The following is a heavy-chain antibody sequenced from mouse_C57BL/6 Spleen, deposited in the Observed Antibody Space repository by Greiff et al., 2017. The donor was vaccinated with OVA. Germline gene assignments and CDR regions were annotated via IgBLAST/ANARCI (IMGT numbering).Heavy chain of an antibody. Sequence: EVQLKESGPELVKPGASVKMSCKASGYTFTDYNMHWVKQSHGKSLEWIGYINPNNGGTSYNQKFKGKATLTVNKSSSTAYMELRSLTSEDSAVYYCASSNYPYYFDYWGQGTTLTVSS. CDR3: ASSNYPYYFDY. CDR2: INPNNGGT. J-gene: IGHJ2*01. D-gene: IGHD2-5*01. V-gene: IGHV1-22*01. CDR1: GYTFTDYN.